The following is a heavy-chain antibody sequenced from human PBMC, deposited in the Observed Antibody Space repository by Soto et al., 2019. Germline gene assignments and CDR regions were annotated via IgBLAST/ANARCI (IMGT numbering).Heavy chain of an antibody. CDR2: INAGNGNT. D-gene: IGHD2-2*02. CDR1: GYTFTSYA. CDR3: ARSFTGPTAIGY. J-gene: IGHJ4*02. V-gene: IGHV1-3*01. Sequence: QVQLVQSGAEVKKPGASVKVSCKASGYTFTSYAMHWVRQAPGQRLEWMGWINAGNGNTKYSRKFQGRVTITSDTSASTAYMVLSSLRSADTPVNYSARSFTGPTAIGYWGQGTLVTVSS.